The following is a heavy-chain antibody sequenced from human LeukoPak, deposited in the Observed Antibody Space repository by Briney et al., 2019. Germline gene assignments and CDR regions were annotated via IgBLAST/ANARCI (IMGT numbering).Heavy chain of an antibody. J-gene: IGHJ4*02. CDR2: INHSGST. Sequence: SETLPLTCTVSGGSISSSSYYWSWLRQPPGKGLEWIGEINHSGSTNYNPSLKSRVTISVDTSKNQFSLKLSSVTAADTAVYYCARVLTGYSSGYRNFDYWGQGTLVTVSS. D-gene: IGHD3-22*01. V-gene: IGHV4-39*07. CDR1: GGSISSSSYY. CDR3: ARVLTGYSSGYRNFDY.